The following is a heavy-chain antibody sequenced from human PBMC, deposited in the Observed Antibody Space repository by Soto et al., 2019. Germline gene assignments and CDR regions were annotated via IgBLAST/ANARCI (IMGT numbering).Heavy chain of an antibody. CDR2: INPNSGGT. V-gene: IGHV1-2*04. CDR3: ARGDDFWSGNDAFDI. D-gene: IGHD3-3*01. Sequence: GASVTVSCKASVYTFTGYYMHWVRQAPGQGLEWMGWINPNSGGTNYAQKFQGWVTMTRDTSISTAYMELSRLRSDDTAAYYCARGDDFWSGNDAFDIWGQGTMVTVSS. J-gene: IGHJ3*02. CDR1: VYTFTGYY.